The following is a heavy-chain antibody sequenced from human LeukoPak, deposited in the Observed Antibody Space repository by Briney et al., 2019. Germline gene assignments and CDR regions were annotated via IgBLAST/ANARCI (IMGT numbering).Heavy chain of an antibody. Sequence: GGSLRLSCAASGFTFDDYAMHWVRQAPGKGLEWVSGISWNSGSIGCADSVKGRFTISRDNAKNSLYLQMNSLRAEDTALYYCAKDSGGSGSSDFDYWGQGTLVTVSS. J-gene: IGHJ4*02. CDR2: ISWNSGSI. CDR3: AKDSGGSGSSDFDY. CDR1: GFTFDDYA. D-gene: IGHD3-10*01. V-gene: IGHV3-9*01.